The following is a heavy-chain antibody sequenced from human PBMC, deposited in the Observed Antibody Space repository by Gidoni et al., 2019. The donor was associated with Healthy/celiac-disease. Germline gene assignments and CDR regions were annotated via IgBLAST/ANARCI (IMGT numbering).Heavy chain of an antibody. CDR3: AKDSVGIAVAGGMDYFDY. CDR2: ISGSGGST. Sequence: EVQLLESGGGLVQPGGSLRLCWAASGFTFISYTMSWVRQAPGKGLEWVSAISGSGGSTYYADSVKGRFTISRDNSKNTLYLQMNSLRAEDTAVYYCAKDSVGIAVAGGMDYFDYWGQGTLVTVSS. J-gene: IGHJ4*02. V-gene: IGHV3-23*01. D-gene: IGHD6-19*01. CDR1: GFTFISYT.